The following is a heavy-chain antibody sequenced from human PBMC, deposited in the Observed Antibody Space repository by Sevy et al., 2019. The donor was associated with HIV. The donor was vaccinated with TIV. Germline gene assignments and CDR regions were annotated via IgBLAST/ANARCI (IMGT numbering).Heavy chain of an antibody. CDR2: ISHSTNTR. Sequence: RGSLRLSCAASGFTFSSFGMNWVRQAPGKGLEWISYISHSTNTRLYAASVTGRFSISRDNARNSLYLQTNSLRAEDTAVYYCARESYFYDTTTFPENDYWGRGTLVTVSS. CDR3: ARESYFYDTTTFPENDY. CDR1: GFTFSSFG. J-gene: IGHJ4*02. D-gene: IGHD3-22*01. V-gene: IGHV3-48*01.